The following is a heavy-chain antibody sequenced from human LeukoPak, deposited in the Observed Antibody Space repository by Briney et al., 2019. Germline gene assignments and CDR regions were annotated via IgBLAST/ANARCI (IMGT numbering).Heavy chain of an antibody. CDR2: IKQDGSEK. V-gene: IGHV3-7*01. D-gene: IGHD3-10*01. CDR1: GFTFSSYW. J-gene: IGHJ4*02. CDR3: ARGKDLLLWFGESDY. Sequence: PGGSLRLSCAASGFTFSSYWMSWVRQAPGKGLEWVANIKQDGSEKYYVDSVKGRFTISRDNAKNSLYLQMNSLRAEDTAVYYCARGKDLLLWFGESDYCGQGTLVTVSS.